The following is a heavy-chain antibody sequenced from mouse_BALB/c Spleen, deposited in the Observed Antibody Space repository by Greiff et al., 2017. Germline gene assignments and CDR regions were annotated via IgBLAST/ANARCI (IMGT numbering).Heavy chain of an antibody. D-gene: IGHD2-14*01. CDR1: GYTFTSYW. V-gene: IGHV1-7*01. J-gene: IGHJ2*01. Sequence: QVQLQQSGAELAKPGASVKMSCKASGYTFTSYWMHWVKQRPGQGLEWIGYINPSTGYTEYNQKFKDKATLTADKSSSTAYMQLSSLTSEDSAVYYCARDTFYYRYDGEAFDYWGQGTTLTVSS. CDR3: ARDTFYYRYDGEAFDY. CDR2: INPSTGYT.